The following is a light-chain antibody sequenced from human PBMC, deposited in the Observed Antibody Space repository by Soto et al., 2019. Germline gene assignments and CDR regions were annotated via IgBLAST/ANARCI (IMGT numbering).Light chain of an antibody. Sequence: DIQMTQSPSSLSASVGDRVTITCQAIHYISNYLNWYQQKPGKAPKLLIYDASNVETGVPSRFSGSGSGTDYTLTISSLQPEDVATYYCQQYENLPPTFGGGTRVQIK. J-gene: IGKJ4*01. CDR1: HYISNY. V-gene: IGKV1-33*01. CDR3: QQYENLPPT. CDR2: DAS.